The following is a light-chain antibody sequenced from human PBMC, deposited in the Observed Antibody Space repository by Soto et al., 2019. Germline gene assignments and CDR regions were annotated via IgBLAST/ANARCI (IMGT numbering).Light chain of an antibody. CDR1: SSDVGGYDF. CDR3: TSYTRSDIGV. V-gene: IGLV2-14*01. J-gene: IGLJ3*02. Sequence: QSALTQPASVSGSPGQSITISCTGTSSDVGGYDFVSWYQQRPGKAPKLIIYDVSNRPSGVSNRFSGSKSGNTASLTIPGLQAEDEADYYCTSYTRSDIGVFGGGTKLTVL. CDR2: DVS.